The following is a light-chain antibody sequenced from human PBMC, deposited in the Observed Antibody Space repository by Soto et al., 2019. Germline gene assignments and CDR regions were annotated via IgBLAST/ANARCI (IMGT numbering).Light chain of an antibody. CDR3: QQRKSYPIT. J-gene: IGKJ5*01. CDR1: QDINTY. V-gene: IGKV1-9*01. Sequence: DIQLTQSPSFLSASVGDRVTITCRASQDINTYLAWYQQKPGKTPKLLIFPASTLQNGVPSRFSGSGSGTEFTVTITSLQPEDFATYYCQQRKSYPITFGQGTRLEIK. CDR2: PAS.